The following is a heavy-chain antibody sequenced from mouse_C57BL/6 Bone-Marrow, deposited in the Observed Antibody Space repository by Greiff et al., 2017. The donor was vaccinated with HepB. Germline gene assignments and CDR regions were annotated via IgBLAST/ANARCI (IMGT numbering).Heavy chain of an antibody. CDR2: INPSSGYT. Sequence: QVQLKESGAELARPGASVKMSCKASGYTFTSYTMHWVKQRPGQGLEWIGYINPSSGYTKYNQKFKDKATLTADKSSSTAYMQLSSLTSEDSAVYYCARRRYYDSSPYWYFDVWGTGTTVTVSS. CDR3: ARRRYYDSSPYWYFDV. J-gene: IGHJ1*03. D-gene: IGHD1-1*01. V-gene: IGHV1-4*01. CDR1: GYTFTSYT.